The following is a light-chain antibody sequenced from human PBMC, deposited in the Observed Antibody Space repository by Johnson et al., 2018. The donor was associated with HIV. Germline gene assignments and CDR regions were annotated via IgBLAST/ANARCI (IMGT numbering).Light chain of an antibody. CDR2: DNN. CDR1: SSNIGNNY. J-gene: IGLJ1*01. Sequence: QSVLTQPPSVSAAPGQKVTISCSGSSSNIGNNYVSWYQQLPGTAPKLLIYDNNKRPSVIPDRFSGSKSGTSATLGITGLQTGDEADYYCGTWDSSLSVYVFGTGTKVTAL. V-gene: IGLV1-51*01. CDR3: GTWDSSLSVYV.